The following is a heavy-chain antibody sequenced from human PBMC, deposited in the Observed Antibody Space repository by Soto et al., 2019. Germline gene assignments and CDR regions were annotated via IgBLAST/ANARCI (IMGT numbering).Heavy chain of an antibody. CDR3: AKALFSNNLGEVFDY. V-gene: IGHV3-23*01. CDR1: GFTFSGHA. CDR2: ISINDAYT. J-gene: IGHJ4*02. Sequence: EVQLLESGGGLVQPGGSLRLSCAASGFTFSGHAMSWVRQAPGKGLEWVSTISINDAYTHIADSVKGRFTISRDNSKNTMYLQMNSLRAEDTAVYYCAKALFSNNLGEVFDYWGQGTLVTVSS. D-gene: IGHD3-10*01.